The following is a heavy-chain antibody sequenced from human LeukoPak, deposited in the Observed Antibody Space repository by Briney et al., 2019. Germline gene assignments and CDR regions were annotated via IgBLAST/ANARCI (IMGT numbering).Heavy chain of an antibody. CDR2: IYPGDSDT. J-gene: IGHJ4*02. D-gene: IGHD4-17*01. CDR3: ARETAGLDYGDYPTEFDY. CDR1: GYSFTSYW. Sequence: GESLKISCKGSGYSFTSYWIGWVRQMPGKGLEWMGIIYPGDSDTRYSPSFQGQVTISADRSISTAYLQWSSLKASDTAMYYCARETAGLDYGDYPTEFDYWGQGTLVTVSS. V-gene: IGHV5-51*01.